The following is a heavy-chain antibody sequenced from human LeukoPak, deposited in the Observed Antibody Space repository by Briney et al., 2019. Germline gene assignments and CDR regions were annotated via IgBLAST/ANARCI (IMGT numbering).Heavy chain of an antibody. Sequence: GGSLRLSCAASGFTFSSYAMSWVRQAPGKGLERVSAISGSGGSTYYADSVKGRFTISRDNSKNTLYLQMNSLRAEDTAVYYCAKDPSVVPAARDWFDPWGQGTLVTVSS. V-gene: IGHV3-23*01. J-gene: IGHJ5*02. CDR2: ISGSGGST. CDR3: AKDPSVVPAARDWFDP. CDR1: GFTFSSYA. D-gene: IGHD2-2*01.